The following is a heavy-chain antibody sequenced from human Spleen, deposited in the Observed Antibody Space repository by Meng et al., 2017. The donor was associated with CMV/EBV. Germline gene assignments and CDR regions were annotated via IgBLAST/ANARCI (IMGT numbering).Heavy chain of an antibody. D-gene: IGHD3-22*01. CDR2: IDPDSGVT. J-gene: IGHJ4*02. CDR3: ARARGHYYDSSGYWLDLDY. Sequence: FTGSYMHWVRQAPGQGLEWVGWIDPDSGVTDSAQKFQGRVTLTWDTPISTAYMGLSSLRSDDTAVYYCARARGHYYDSSGYWLDLDYWGQGALVTVSS. V-gene: IGHV1-2*02. CDR1: FTGSY.